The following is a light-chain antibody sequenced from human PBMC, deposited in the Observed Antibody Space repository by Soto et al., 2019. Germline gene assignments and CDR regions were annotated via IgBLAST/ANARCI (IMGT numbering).Light chain of an antibody. Sequence: QSVLTQPRSVSGSPGQSVTISCTGTSIDVGGYNYVSWYQHNPGKAPKLMIFDVSARPSGVPDRFSGSKSGNTASLTISGLQAEDEADYYCCSFAGTYNSSFGGGTKLTVL. V-gene: IGLV2-11*01. CDR2: DVS. CDR1: SIDVGGYNY. CDR3: CSFAGTYNSS. J-gene: IGLJ2*01.